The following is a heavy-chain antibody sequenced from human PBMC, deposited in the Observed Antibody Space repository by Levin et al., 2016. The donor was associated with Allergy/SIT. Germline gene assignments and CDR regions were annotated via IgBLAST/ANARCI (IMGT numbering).Heavy chain of an antibody. CDR3: ATHSEWRFYH. D-gene: IGHD3-3*01. CDR1: GFMFSNSW. Sequence: GGSLRLSCSASGFMFSNSWMAWVRQAPGKGLEWVANIKYDGSETYYVDSVKGRFSISRDNAKNSLHLQMNGLRGEDTAVYYCATHSEWRFYHWGQGTLVTVSS. J-gene: IGHJ1*01. V-gene: IGHV3-7*03. CDR2: IKYDGSET.